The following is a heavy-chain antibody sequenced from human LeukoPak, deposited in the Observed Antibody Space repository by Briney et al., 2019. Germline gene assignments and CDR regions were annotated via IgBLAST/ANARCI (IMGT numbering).Heavy chain of an antibody. Sequence: PSETLSLTCTVSGDSISSYYWSWIRQPAGKGLEWIGRVATSGNNNYNPSLKSRVTMAVDTSKNQFSLRLSSVTAADTAVYYCARERIDSGWPPGQDYWGQGTLVTVSS. J-gene: IGHJ4*02. V-gene: IGHV4-4*07. CDR3: ARERIDSGWPPGQDY. D-gene: IGHD6-19*01. CDR2: VATSGNN. CDR1: GDSISSYY.